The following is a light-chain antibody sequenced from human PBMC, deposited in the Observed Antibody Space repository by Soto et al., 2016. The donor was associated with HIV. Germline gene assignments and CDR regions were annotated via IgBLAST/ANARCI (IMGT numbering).Light chain of an antibody. Sequence: SSELTQDPAVSVALGQTVTITCQGDSLRSYYASWYQQKPGQAPVLVISGNNNRPSGIPDRFSGSFSGHTASLTITGAQAEDDADYYCNSRDSSGHHLGAFGTGTKVTVL. J-gene: IGLJ1*01. CDR2: GNN. CDR3: NSRDSSGHHLGA. V-gene: IGLV3-19*01. CDR1: SLRSYY.